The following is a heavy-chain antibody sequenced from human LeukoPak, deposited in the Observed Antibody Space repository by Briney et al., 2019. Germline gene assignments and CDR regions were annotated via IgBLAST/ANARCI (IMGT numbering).Heavy chain of an antibody. CDR2: TSNTGSTT. V-gene: IGHV3-11*01. CDR1: GFTFSDYH. J-gene: IGHJ4*02. CDR3: ARGGNMGSAPFDY. Sequence: PGGSLRLSCAASGFTFSDYHMTWIRRAPGKGLEWVSFTSNTGSTTYYADSVRGRFTISRDNTKNSLYLQMNSLRADDTAVYYCARGGNMGSAPFDYWGQGTLVTVSS. D-gene: IGHD1/OR15-1a*01.